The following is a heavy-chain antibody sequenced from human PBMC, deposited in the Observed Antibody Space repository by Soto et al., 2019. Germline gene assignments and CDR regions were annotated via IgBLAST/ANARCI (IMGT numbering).Heavy chain of an antibody. D-gene: IGHD3-3*01. Sequence: QVQLQESGPGLVKPSQTLSLTCTVSGGSISSGGYYWSWIRQHPGKGLEWIGYIYYSGSTYYNPSLKSRVTISVDTSKNQFSLKLSSVTAADTAVYYCAREVTYYDFWSGRPESYGMDVWGQGTTVTVSS. CDR3: AREVTYYDFWSGRPESYGMDV. V-gene: IGHV4-31*03. CDR2: IYYSGST. J-gene: IGHJ6*02. CDR1: GGSISSGGYY.